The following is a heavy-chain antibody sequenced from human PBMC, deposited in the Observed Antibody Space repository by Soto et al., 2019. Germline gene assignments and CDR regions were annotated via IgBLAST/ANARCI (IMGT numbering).Heavy chain of an antibody. CDR2: INHSGST. J-gene: IGHJ6*02. D-gene: IGHD6-6*01. Sequence: TLSLTCSVNGGAFVGHYWSRIRPPPGKGLEWIGEINHSGSTNYNPSLKSRVTISVDTSKNQFSLKLSSVTAADTAVYYCARRIAARPGYYYYGMDVWGQGTTVT. V-gene: IGHV4-34*01. CDR3: ARRIAARPGYYYYGMDV. CDR1: GGAFVGHY.